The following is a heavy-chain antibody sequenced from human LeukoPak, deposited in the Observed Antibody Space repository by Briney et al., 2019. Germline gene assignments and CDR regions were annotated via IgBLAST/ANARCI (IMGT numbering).Heavy chain of an antibody. CDR2: ISSSSSYI. CDR3: ARDRVARKKFDY. D-gene: IGHD5-12*01. CDR1: GFTFSSYS. J-gene: IGHJ4*02. Sequence: PGGSLRLSCAASGFTFSSYSMNWVRQAPGKGLEWVSSISSSSSYIYYADSVKGRFTISRDNAKNSLYLQMNSLRAEDTAVYYCARDRVARKKFDYWGQGTLVTVSS. V-gene: IGHV3-21*01.